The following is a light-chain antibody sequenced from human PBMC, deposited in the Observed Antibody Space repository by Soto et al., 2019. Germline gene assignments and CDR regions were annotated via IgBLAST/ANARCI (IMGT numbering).Light chain of an antibody. CDR1: SSDVGAYKT. Sequence: QSVLAQPASVSGSPGQSITISCTGTSSDVGAYKTVSWYQHHPGKAPKFMIYEVNNRPSGVPNRFSGSRSGNTASLTISGLQAEDEADYYCTSNTINGTVFGTGTKLTVL. V-gene: IGLV2-14*01. CDR2: EVN. CDR3: TSNTINGTV. J-gene: IGLJ1*01.